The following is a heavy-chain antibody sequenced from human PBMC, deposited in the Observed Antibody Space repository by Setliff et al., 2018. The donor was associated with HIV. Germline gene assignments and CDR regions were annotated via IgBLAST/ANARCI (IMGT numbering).Heavy chain of an antibody. CDR3: ARGGYSSNYYKYGMDV. D-gene: IGHD6-13*01. Sequence: SETLSLTCALYGGSFSNYYWTWIRQHPGQGLEWIGEITHSGSTNYNPSLKSRITISVDTSKNQFSLKLSSVTAADTAVYYCARGGYSSNYYKYGMDVWGQGTTVTVSS. CDR2: ITHSGST. V-gene: IGHV4-34*01. CDR1: GGSFSNYY. J-gene: IGHJ6*02.